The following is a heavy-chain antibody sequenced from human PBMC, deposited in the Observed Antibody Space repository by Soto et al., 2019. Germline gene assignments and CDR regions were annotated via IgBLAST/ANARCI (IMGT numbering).Heavy chain of an antibody. D-gene: IGHD6-13*01. CDR1: GGSISSGGYY. V-gene: IGHV4-31*03. CDR2: IYYSGST. Sequence: SETLSLTCTVSGGSISSGGYYWSWIRQHPGKGLEWIGYIYYSGSTYYNPSLKSRVTISVDTSKNQFSLKLSSVTAADTAVYYCARVSAAHNSADYWGQGTLVTVSS. CDR3: ARVSAAHNSADY. J-gene: IGHJ4*02.